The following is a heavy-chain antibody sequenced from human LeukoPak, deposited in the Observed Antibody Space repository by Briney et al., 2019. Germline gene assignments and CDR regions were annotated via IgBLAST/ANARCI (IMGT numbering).Heavy chain of an antibody. CDR2: ISGSGGST. D-gene: IGHD5-12*01. CDR1: GFTFSSYA. Sequence: GGSLRLSCAASGFTFSSYAMSWVRQAPGKGLEWVPAISGSGGSTYYADSVKGRFTISRDNSKNTLYLQMNSLRAEDTAVYYCAKGGGYDYSWGDYWGQGTLVTVSS. CDR3: AKGGGYDYSWGDY. V-gene: IGHV3-23*01. J-gene: IGHJ4*02.